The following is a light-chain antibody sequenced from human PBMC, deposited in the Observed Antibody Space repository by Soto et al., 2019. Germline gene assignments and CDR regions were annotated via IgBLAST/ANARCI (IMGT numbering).Light chain of an antibody. J-gene: IGKJ2*01. CDR1: QSLLHSNGYNY. CDR3: MQALQTPPT. Sequence: DIVMTQSALSLPVTPGEPASISCRSSQSLLHSNGYNYLNWYLQKAGQSPQLLIYLGSNRAAGVPDRFSGSGSGTDFTLKISRVEAEDLGVYYCMQALQTPPTFGQGTKLEIK. CDR2: LGS. V-gene: IGKV2-28*01.